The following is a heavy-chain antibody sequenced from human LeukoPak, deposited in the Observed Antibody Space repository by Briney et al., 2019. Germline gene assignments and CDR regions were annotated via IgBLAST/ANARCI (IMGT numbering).Heavy chain of an antibody. CDR3: ARDEGAVVIDDAAYYYYYMDV. CDR1: GGSISSAGYY. V-gene: IGHV4-61*02. Sequence: SETLSLTCTVSGGSISSAGYYWSWIRQHPGKGLEWIGRIYTSGSTNYNPSLKSRVTISVDTSKNQFSLKLSSVTAADTAVYYCARDEGAVVIDDAAYYYYYMDVWGKGTTVTVSS. CDR2: IYTSGST. D-gene: IGHD2-21*01. J-gene: IGHJ6*03.